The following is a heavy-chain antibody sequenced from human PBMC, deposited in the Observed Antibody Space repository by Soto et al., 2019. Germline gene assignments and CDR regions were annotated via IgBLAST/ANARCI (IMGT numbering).Heavy chain of an antibody. V-gene: IGHV1-3*01. Sequence: QVQLVQSGAEVKKPGASVKVSCKASGYTFTSYAVHWVRQAPGQRLEWMGWINAGNGNTKYSQKFQGRVTITRDTSASTAYMELSSLRSEDTAVYYCARDGGYSYGYYYYYYGMDVWGQGTTVTVSS. CDR3: ARDGGYSYGYYYYYYGMDV. J-gene: IGHJ6*02. D-gene: IGHD5-18*01. CDR2: INAGNGNT. CDR1: GYTFTSYA.